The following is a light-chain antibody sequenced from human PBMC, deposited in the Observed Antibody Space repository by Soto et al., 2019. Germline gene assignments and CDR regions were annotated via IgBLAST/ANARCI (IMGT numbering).Light chain of an antibody. V-gene: IGKV1-27*01. CDR1: QGITNY. CDR2: GAS. CDR3: QEYNSAPFT. J-gene: IGKJ3*01. Sequence: DIQMTQSPSSLSASVGDRVTITCRASQGITNYLAWYQQKPGTAPKLLIYGASTLQSGVPSRFSGRGSGTDFTLTISSLQPEDVATSYCQEYNSAPFTFGPGTKVDFK.